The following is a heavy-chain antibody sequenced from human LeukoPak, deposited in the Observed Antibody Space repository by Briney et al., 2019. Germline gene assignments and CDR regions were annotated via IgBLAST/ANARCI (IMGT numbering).Heavy chain of an antibody. Sequence: GGSLRLSCAASGFTFSSYWMSWVRQAPGKGLEWVANIKQDGSEKYYVDSVKGRFTISRDNAKNSLYLQMNSLRAEDTAVYYCARDSMDYGDYVQVCWGQGTLVTVSS. CDR1: GFTFSSYW. D-gene: IGHD4-17*01. J-gene: IGHJ4*02. CDR3: ARDSMDYGDYVQVC. V-gene: IGHV3-7*01. CDR2: IKQDGSEK.